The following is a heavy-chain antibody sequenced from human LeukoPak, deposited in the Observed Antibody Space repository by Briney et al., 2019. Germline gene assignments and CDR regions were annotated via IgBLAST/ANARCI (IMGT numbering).Heavy chain of an antibody. D-gene: IGHD2-15*01. CDR3: ARQAVAATGNWFDP. Sequence: SETLSLTCAVSGYSISSGYYWGWIRQPPGKGLEWIGSIYHSGSTYYNPSLKSRVTISVDTSKNQFSLKVSSVTAADTAVYYCARQAVAATGNWFDPWGQGTLVTVSS. CDR2: IYHSGST. J-gene: IGHJ5*02. CDR1: GYSISSGYY. V-gene: IGHV4-38-2*01.